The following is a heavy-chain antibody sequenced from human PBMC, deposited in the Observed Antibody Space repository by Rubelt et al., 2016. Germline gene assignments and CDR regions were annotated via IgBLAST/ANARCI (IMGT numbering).Heavy chain of an antibody. J-gene: IGHJ4*02. CDR2: IYHSGST. CDR1: GYSISSGYY. Sequence: QVQLQESGPGLVKSSETLSLTCTVSGYSISSGYYWGWIRQPPGKGLEWIGSIYHSGSTYYNPSLKSRVTISVDTSKNQCSLKLGSVTAADTAVYYCARDLRGGGEQWLAYYFDYWGQGTLVTVSS. D-gene: IGHD6-19*01. CDR3: ARDLRGGGEQWLAYYFDY. V-gene: IGHV4-38-2*02.